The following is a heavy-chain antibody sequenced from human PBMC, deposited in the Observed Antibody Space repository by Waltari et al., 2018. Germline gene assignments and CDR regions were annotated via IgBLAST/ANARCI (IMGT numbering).Heavy chain of an antibody. CDR1: GYILTYRY. D-gene: IGHD1-20*01. CDR2: ITPYNGNT. Sequence: QMQLVQSGAEVKKTGSSVKISCTASGYILTYRYLHWVRQATGQAPEWMGWITPYNGNTKYAQRFQARVTITRDTSLRAIYLELSSLRSEDTAMYYCARSPLTGDGDHDGDGDYYFDSWGQGTLVTVSS. V-gene: IGHV1-45*02. J-gene: IGHJ4*02. CDR3: ARSPLTGDGDHDGDGDYYFDS.